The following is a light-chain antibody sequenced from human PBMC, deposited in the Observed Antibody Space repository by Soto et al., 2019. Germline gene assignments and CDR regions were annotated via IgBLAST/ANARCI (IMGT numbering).Light chain of an antibody. CDR1: QSVSSN. Sequence: EIVMTQSPGTLSVSPGERDTLSCRASQSVSSNLAWYQQKPGQAPRLLIYGASTRATGIPARFSGSGSGTELTLTISSLQSEDFAVYYCQQYDNWPLTFGGGTKVDI. V-gene: IGKV3-15*01. J-gene: IGKJ4*01. CDR2: GAS. CDR3: QQYDNWPLT.